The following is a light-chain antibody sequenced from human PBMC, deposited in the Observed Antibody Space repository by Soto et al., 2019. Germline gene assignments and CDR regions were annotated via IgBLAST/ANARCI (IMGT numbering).Light chain of an antibody. CDR1: RMFLFTSNDKSF. J-gene: IGKJ5*01. CDR3: QHDAGGSRIT. Sequence: DVVITRLPYSLAVALFESATINCRAIRMFLFTSNDKSFVAWYQQKPGQSPKLLINWASTREPGVPDRFSGSGSGTDFTLTISRLEPEDFALYYCQHDAGGSRITFGQGTRLEIK. CDR2: WAS. V-gene: IGKV4-1*01.